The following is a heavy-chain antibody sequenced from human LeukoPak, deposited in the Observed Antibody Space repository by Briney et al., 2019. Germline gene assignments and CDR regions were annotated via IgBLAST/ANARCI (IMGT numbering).Heavy chain of an antibody. CDR2: IYYSGST. J-gene: IGHJ4*02. CDR3: ARNYYESSGDYPWNFDY. CDR1: GGSISSSSYW. Sequence: SETLSLTCTVSGGSISSSSYWWGWIRQPRGKGLEWIANIYYSGSTHYNPSLKSRVTISIEKSKNQFSLKLSSVTAADTAVYYCARNYYESSGDYPWNFDYWGQGTLVTVSS. D-gene: IGHD3-22*01. V-gene: IGHV4-39*01.